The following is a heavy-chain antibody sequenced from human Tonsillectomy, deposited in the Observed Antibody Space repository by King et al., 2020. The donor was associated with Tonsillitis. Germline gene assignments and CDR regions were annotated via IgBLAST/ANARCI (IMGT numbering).Heavy chain of an antibody. V-gene: IGHV1-18*01. CDR2: ISGYNGNT. CDR1: GYTFTSYG. J-gene: IGHJ6*03. D-gene: IGHD6-19*01. CDR3: ARDWGLSGWHDYFYYYMDV. Sequence: QLVQSGAEVKKPGASVTVSCKASGYTFTSYGISWVRQAPGQGLEWMGWISGYNGNTNYAQKLQGRVTMTTDTSTSTAYIELRSLRSDDTAVYYCARDWGLSGWHDYFYYYMDVWGKGTTVTVSS.